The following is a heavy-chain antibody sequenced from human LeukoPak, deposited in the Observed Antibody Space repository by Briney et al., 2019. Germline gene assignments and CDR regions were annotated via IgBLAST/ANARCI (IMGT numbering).Heavy chain of an antibody. V-gene: IGHV3-23*01. D-gene: IGHD2-15*01. CDR2: ISGSGGST. Sequence: GGSLRLSCAASGFTFSSYAMSWVRQAPGKGLEWVSAISGSGGSTYYADSVKGRFTISRDNSKNTLYLQMNSLRAEDTAVYYCARDLHFCSGGSCYSDFSYGMDVWGQGTTVTVSS. CDR3: ARDLHFCSGGSCYSDFSYGMDV. CDR1: GFTFSSYA. J-gene: IGHJ6*02.